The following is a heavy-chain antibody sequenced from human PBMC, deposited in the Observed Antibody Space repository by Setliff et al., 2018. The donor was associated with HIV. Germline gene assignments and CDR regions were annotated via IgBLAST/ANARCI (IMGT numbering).Heavy chain of an antibody. CDR3: ARGFGAPYLFSGYMDV. CDR1: GGSFSGYY. J-gene: IGHJ6*03. V-gene: IGHV4-34*01. Sequence: PSETLSLTCAVYGGSFSGYYWSWIRQPPEKGLEWIGEINHSGSTNYNPSLKSRVNISVDTSKNQFSLKLTSVTAADTAVYFCARGFGAPYLFSGYMDVWGKGTTVTVLL. D-gene: IGHD1-26*01. CDR2: INHSGST.